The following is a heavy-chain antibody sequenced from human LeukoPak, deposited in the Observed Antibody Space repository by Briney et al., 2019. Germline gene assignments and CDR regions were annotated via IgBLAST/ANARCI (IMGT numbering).Heavy chain of an antibody. V-gene: IGHV3-7*04. J-gene: IGHJ4*02. CDR3: VRMYTNNWLLWY. CDR2: IRQDGSDK. Sequence: GGSLRLSCAASGFTFSTYWMSWGRQAPGQGLEWVANIRQDGSDKYYVDSVKGRFTISRDNAKNSLYLEMDSLRAEDTAVYYCVRMYTNNWLLWYWGQGTLVTVSS. CDR1: GFTFSTYW. D-gene: IGHD6-13*01.